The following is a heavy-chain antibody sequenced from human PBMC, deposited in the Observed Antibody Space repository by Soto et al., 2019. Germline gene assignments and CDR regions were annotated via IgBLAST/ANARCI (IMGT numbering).Heavy chain of an antibody. D-gene: IGHD6-19*01. J-gene: IGHJ4*02. CDR3: ARQVVDGAVTGSGGFDY. V-gene: IGHV4-39*01. Sequence: QLQLQESGPGVVKSSDTLSLTCTVSGGSISSSSYYWGWIRQPPGKGLEWIGSFYYSGNTYYYTSLNSRVTISGDTSENQISLKLNSVTAADTAVYYCARQVVDGAVTGSGGFDYWGQGTLVTVSS. CDR2: FYYSGNT. CDR1: GGSISSSSYY.